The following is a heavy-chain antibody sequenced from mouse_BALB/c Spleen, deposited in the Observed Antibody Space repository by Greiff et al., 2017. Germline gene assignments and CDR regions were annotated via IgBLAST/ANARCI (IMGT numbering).Heavy chain of an antibody. CDR3: ARRSLYGNYVDWYFDV. D-gene: IGHD2-10*02. V-gene: IGHV1-87*01. CDR2: IYPGDGDT. Sequence: QVQLKQSGAELARPGASVKLSCKASGYTFTSYWMQWVKQRPGQGLEWIGAIYPGDGDTRYTQKFKGKATLTADKSSSTAYMQLSSLASEDSAVYYCARRSLYGNYVDWYFDVWGAGTTVTVSS. J-gene: IGHJ1*01. CDR1: GYTFTSYW.